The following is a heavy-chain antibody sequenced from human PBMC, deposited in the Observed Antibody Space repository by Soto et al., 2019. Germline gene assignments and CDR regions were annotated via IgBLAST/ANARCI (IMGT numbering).Heavy chain of an antibody. D-gene: IGHD3-22*01. V-gene: IGHV1-18*04. Sequence: QVQLLQSGGEVKKPGASVKVSCKASSYTFTSYGISWVRQAPGQGLEWMGWISAYNGNTNYAQKIQGRVTMTTDTSTSTAYMELRGLTSDDTAVYYCARDQYYYETSGYYHIDYWGQGSLVTVSS. CDR1: SYTFTSYG. CDR2: ISAYNGNT. J-gene: IGHJ4*02. CDR3: ARDQYYYETSGYYHIDY.